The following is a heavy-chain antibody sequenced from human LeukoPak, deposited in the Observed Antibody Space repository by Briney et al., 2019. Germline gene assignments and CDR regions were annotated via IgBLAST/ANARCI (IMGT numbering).Heavy chain of an antibody. Sequence: SETLSLTCTVSGGSISSYYWSWIRQPPGKGLEWIGYIYYSGSTNYNPSLKSRVTISVDTSKNQFSLKLSSVTAADTAVYYCARLVVTYSDYFDYWGQGTLVTVSS. V-gene: IGHV4-59*01. CDR2: IYYSGST. J-gene: IGHJ4*02. CDR3: ARLVVTYSDYFDY. CDR1: GGSISSYY. D-gene: IGHD2-15*01.